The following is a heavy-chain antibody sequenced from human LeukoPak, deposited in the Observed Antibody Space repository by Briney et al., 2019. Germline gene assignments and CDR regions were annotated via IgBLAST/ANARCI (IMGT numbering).Heavy chain of an antibody. V-gene: IGHV3-7*04. Sequence: GGSLRLSCAASGFTFSNYWMSWVRQAPGKGLEWVANIKQDGNDKYYVDSVKGRFTISRDNAKNSLYLQMSSLRAEDTAVYYCSRTLHSSSWYYWGQGTLVTVSS. CDR1: GFTFSNYW. D-gene: IGHD6-13*01. J-gene: IGHJ4*02. CDR2: IKQDGNDK. CDR3: SRTLHSSSWYY.